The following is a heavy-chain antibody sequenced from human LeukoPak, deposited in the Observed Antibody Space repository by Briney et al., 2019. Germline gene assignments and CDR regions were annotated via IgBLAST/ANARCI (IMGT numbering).Heavy chain of an antibody. D-gene: IGHD6-13*01. V-gene: IGHV3-21*01. CDR1: GFTFSSYS. Sequence: PGGSLRLSCAASGFTFSSYSMDWVRQAPGKGLEWVSSISSSSSYIYYADSVKGRFTISRDNAKNSLYLQMNSLRAEDTAVYYCARGSRRNIAAAGTLDYWGQGTLVTVSS. J-gene: IGHJ4*02. CDR3: ARGSRRNIAAAGTLDY. CDR2: ISSSSSYI.